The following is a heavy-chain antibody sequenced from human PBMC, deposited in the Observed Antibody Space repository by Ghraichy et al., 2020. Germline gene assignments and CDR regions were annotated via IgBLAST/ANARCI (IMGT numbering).Heavy chain of an antibody. V-gene: IGHV3-64*01. Sequence: GESLNISCAASGFTFSSYAMHWVRQAPGKGLEYVSAISSNGGSTYYANSVKGRFTISRDNSKNTLYLQMGSLRAEDMAVYYCARALGWLVRGGDAFDIWGQGTMVTVSS. CDR3: ARALGWLVRGGDAFDI. D-gene: IGHD6-19*01. CDR2: ISSNGGST. J-gene: IGHJ3*02. CDR1: GFTFSSYA.